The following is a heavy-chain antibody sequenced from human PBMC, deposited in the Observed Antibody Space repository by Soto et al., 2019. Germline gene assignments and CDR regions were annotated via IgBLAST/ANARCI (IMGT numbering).Heavy chain of an antibody. V-gene: IGHV1-3*01. D-gene: IGHD1-26*01. J-gene: IGHJ4*02. CDR3: ARGLGLYYFDY. Sequence: QVQLVQSGAEVKKPGASVKVSCKASGYTFTSYAMHWVRQAPGQRLEWMGWINAGNGNTKYPQKFQGRVTITRDTSASTAYIELSSLRSEDTAVYYCARGLGLYYFDYRGQGTLVSVSS. CDR1: GYTFTSYA. CDR2: INAGNGNT.